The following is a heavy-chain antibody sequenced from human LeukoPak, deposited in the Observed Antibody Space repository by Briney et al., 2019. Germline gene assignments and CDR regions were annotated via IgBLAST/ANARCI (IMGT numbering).Heavy chain of an antibody. Sequence: SETLSLTCTVSGGSISSYYWSWVRQPPGKGLEWVWYIHYRGSTNYNPSHKSRVTISVDTSKSQFSLKLSSVTAADTPVYYCARYRGDIVVVVAATRAWFDPWGQGTLVTVSS. D-gene: IGHD2-15*01. J-gene: IGHJ5*02. CDR2: IHYRGST. V-gene: IGHV4-59*12. CDR3: ARYRGDIVVVVAATRAWFDP. CDR1: GGSISSYY.